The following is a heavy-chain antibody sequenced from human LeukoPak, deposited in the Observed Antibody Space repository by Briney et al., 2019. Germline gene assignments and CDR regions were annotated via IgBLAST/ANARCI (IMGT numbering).Heavy chain of an antibody. D-gene: IGHD6-13*01. Sequence: GGSLRLSCEGSGFTFSNYWMNCVRLAPGKGLEWVANINKDGSDKNYLDSVKGRFTISRDNAKNSQYLQMDSLRVEGTAVYYCTTLSAAAIDYWGQGTLVTVSS. J-gene: IGHJ4*02. CDR3: TTLSAAAIDY. CDR2: INKDGSDK. CDR1: GFTFSNYW. V-gene: IGHV3-7*01.